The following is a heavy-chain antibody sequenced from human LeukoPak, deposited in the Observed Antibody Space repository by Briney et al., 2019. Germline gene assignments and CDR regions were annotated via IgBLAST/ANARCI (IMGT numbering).Heavy chain of an antibody. Sequence: SETLSLTCTVSGGSISSSSYYWGWIRQPPGKGPEWIGSIYYSGSTHYNTSLKSRVTTSVDTSKNQFSLKLSSVTAADTAVYYCASPRIGAFDIWGQGTMVTVSS. J-gene: IGHJ3*02. CDR3: ASPRIGAFDI. D-gene: IGHD2-15*01. CDR1: GGSISSSSYY. CDR2: IYYSGST. V-gene: IGHV4-39*01.